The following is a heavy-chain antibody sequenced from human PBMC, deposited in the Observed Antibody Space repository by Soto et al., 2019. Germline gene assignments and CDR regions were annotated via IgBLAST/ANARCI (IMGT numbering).Heavy chain of an antibody. CDR2: VWNDGSSK. Sequence: QVQLVESGGGVVQPGRSLRLSCAASEFSFNVFVMHWVRQAPGKGLEWVAVVWNDGSSKDYADSVKGRFTISRDNAKNMLYRQMNSLRADDTAIYYCARGSSCYSTTCYNPAYFGPWGQGTFFTVSS. CDR1: EFSFNVFV. CDR3: ARGSSCYSTTCYNPAYFGP. D-gene: IGHD2-2*02. J-gene: IGHJ5*02. V-gene: IGHV3-33*01.